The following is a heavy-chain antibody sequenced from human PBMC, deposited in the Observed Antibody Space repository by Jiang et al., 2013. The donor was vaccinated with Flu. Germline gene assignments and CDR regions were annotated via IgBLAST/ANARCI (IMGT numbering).Heavy chain of an antibody. CDR3: AKVIAGEGVVY. CDR2: ISWNSGSI. CDR1: GFTFDDYA. J-gene: IGHJ4*02. Sequence: VQLLESGGGLVQPGRSLRLSCAASGFTFDDYAMHWVRQAPGKGLEWVSGISWNSGSIGYADSVKGRFTISRDNSKKTLYLQMNSLRAEDTAVYYCAKVIAGEGVVYWGQGTLVTVSS. V-gene: IGHV3-9*01. D-gene: IGHD6-13*01.